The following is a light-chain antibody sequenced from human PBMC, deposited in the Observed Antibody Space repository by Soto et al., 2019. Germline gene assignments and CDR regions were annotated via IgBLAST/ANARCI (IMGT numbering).Light chain of an antibody. J-gene: IGLJ1*01. V-gene: IGLV2-14*01. Sequence: QSVLTQPPSASGSPGQSVTISCTGAGTDVGGYNYVSWYQQHPGKAPKLMIYEVSNRPSGVSNRFSGSKSGNTASLTISGLQAEDEADYYCSSYTSSSTLYVFGTGTKVTVL. CDR3: SSYTSSSTLYV. CDR2: EVS. CDR1: GTDVGGYNY.